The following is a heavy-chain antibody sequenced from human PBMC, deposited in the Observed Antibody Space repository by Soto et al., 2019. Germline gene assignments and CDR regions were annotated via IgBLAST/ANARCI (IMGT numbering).Heavy chain of an antibody. J-gene: IGHJ4*02. Sequence: GESLKISCQCSGYTFSNFWIGWVRQLPGKGLEWMGIIYPGDHETRYSPSFHGKVTISADKSINTAYLQWNSLEASDTAFYFCARSPRSSPYFDYWGQGALVTISS. V-gene: IGHV5-51*01. CDR3: ARSPRSSPYFDY. D-gene: IGHD6-13*01. CDR2: IYPGDHET. CDR1: GYTFSNFW.